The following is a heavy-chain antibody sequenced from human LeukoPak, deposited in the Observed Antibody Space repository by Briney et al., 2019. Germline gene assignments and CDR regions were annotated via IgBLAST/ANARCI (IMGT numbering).Heavy chain of an antibody. V-gene: IGHV3-7*01. D-gene: IGHD1-1*01. CDR3: ASTTGDQDYFDY. Sequence: PGGSLRLSCAASGFSFSTYWMTWVRQAPGKGLEWVANIKQDGSEKYYVDSVKGRFTISRDNAKNSLYLQMNSLRAEDTAVYYCASTTGDQDYFDYWGQGTLVTVSS. J-gene: IGHJ4*02. CDR1: GFSFSTYW. CDR2: IKQDGSEK.